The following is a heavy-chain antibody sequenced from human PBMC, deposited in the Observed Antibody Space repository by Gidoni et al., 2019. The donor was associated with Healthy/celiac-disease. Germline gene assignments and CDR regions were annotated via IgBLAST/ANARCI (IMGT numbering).Heavy chain of an antibody. D-gene: IGHD3-22*01. V-gene: IGHV3-53*02. CDR2: IYSGGST. Sequence: EVQLVETGGGLIQPGGSLRLSCAASGFTVSSNYMSWVRQAPGKGLEWVSVIYSGGSTYYADSVKGRFTISRDNSKNTLYLQMNSLRAEDTAVYYCARNWGHDSSGPDYFDYWGQGTLVTVSS. J-gene: IGHJ4*02. CDR3: ARNWGHDSSGPDYFDY. CDR1: GFTVSSNY.